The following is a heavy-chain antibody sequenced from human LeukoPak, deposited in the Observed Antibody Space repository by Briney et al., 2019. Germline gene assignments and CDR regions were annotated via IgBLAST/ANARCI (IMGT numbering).Heavy chain of an antibody. Sequence: GGSLRLSCAASEFTFDSYAMSWVRQAPQKGLEWVSAISGSGGTTYYADSVKGRFTISRDNSRNTLYLQMNSLRAEDTAVYYCAKCPYGDYGWGYYFDYWGQGTLVTVSS. D-gene: IGHD4-17*01. CDR1: EFTFDSYA. V-gene: IGHV3-23*01. CDR3: AKCPYGDYGWGYYFDY. CDR2: ISGSGGTT. J-gene: IGHJ4*02.